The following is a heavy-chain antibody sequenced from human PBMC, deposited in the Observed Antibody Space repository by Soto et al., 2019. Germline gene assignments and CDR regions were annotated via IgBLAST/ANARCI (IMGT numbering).Heavy chain of an antibody. Sequence: QVQLVQSGAEVRKPGASVKVSCKSSGYTFINHGIFWVRQAPGQGLEWMAWIYPYNGNTNYAQKFPGRGTLTTYTSTSTAYMDLRSLTSDDTAIYYCARDLKGAAGGGYWGQGTLVTVSS. CDR2: IYPYNGNT. CDR3: ARDLKGAAGGGY. V-gene: IGHV1-18*01. D-gene: IGHD6-13*01. CDR1: GYTFINHG. J-gene: IGHJ4*02.